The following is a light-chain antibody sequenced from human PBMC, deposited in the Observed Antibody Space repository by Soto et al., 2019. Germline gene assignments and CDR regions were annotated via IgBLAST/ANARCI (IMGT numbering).Light chain of an antibody. CDR3: QQYGSSPRYT. CDR1: QSVSSSY. V-gene: IGKV3-20*01. J-gene: IGKJ2*01. CDR2: GAS. Sequence: EIVLTQSPGTLSLSPGERATLSCRASQSVSSSYLTWYQQKPAQAPMLLIYGASSRATGIPDRFSGSGSGTDFTLTISRLEPEDFAVYYCQQYGSSPRYTFGQGTELEIK.